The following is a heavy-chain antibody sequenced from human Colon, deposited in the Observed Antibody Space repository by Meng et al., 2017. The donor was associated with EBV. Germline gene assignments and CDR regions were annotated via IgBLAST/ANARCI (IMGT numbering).Heavy chain of an antibody. CDR2: IDDSGST. J-gene: IGHJ4*02. V-gene: IGHV4-4*02. Sequence: QVPPQQWGGGLSKPSGTLSLTCGVPGVSISSNIRWTWVRQPPGKGLEWIGDIDDSGSTNYNPSLNSRISISLDKSKNHFSLKVNSVTAADTAVYYCARGKQDAWELLAYWGQGALVTVSS. CDR1: GVSISSNIR. D-gene: IGHD1-26*01. CDR3: ARGKQDAWELLAY.